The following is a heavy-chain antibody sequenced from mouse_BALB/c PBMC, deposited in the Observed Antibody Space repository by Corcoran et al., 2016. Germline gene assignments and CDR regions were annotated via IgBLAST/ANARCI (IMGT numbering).Heavy chain of an antibody. CDR1: GYTFTSYA. V-gene: IGHV1-85*01. CDR2: IFPGDGST. CDR3: ARYYGNYYAMDY. D-gene: IGHD2-1*01. Sequence: QVQLHQSGVELVTPGASVELSCKASGYTFTSYAIHWVRQRPEQGLEWIGWIFPGDGSTKYNEKFKGKATLTTDKSSSTDYMQLCRLTSDDSAGYFCARYYGNYYAMDYWGQGTSVTVSS. J-gene: IGHJ4*01.